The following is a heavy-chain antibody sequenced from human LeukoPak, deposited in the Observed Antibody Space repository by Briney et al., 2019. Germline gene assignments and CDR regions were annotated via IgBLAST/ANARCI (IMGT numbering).Heavy chain of an antibody. Sequence: GGSLRLSCAASGFTFSDYYMSWIRQAPGKGLEWVSYISSSSSYTNYADSVKGRFTISRDNAKNSLYLQMNSLRAEDTAVYYCAGGGHYYDSSGQNAFDIWGQGTMVTVSS. D-gene: IGHD3-22*01. J-gene: IGHJ3*02. CDR1: GFTFSDYY. CDR2: ISSSSSYT. V-gene: IGHV3-11*05. CDR3: AGGGHYYDSSGQNAFDI.